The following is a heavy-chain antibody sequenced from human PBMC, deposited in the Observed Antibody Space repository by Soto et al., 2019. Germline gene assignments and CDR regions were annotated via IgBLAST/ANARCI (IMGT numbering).Heavy chain of an antibody. Sequence: PSETLSLTCTVSGGSISSSYWSWIRQPPGKGLEWIGYMYKTGSTVYNPSLKSRVTISVDTSKNQFYLKVNSVTAADTAVYYCARQSIAAAGSWFDPWGQGTLVTVSS. CDR3: ARQSIAAAGSWFDP. CDR2: MYKTGST. J-gene: IGHJ5*02. V-gene: IGHV4-59*01. CDR1: GGSISSSY. D-gene: IGHD6-13*01.